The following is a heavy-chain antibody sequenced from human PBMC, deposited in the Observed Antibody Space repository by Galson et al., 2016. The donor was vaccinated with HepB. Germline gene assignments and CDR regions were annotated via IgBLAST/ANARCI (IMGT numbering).Heavy chain of an antibody. Sequence: ETLSLTCAISGGSFSDYYWSWFRQPPGKGLEWIGEVYHTGTTYFAPSLKSRLSISVDTSNNQVSLRLRSVTAADTAVYYCATSHRGLGPTDYWGQGTLFIVSS. CDR3: ATSHRGLGPTDY. CDR1: GGSFSDYY. CDR2: VYHTGTT. V-gene: IGHV4-34*01. D-gene: IGHD7-27*01. J-gene: IGHJ4*02.